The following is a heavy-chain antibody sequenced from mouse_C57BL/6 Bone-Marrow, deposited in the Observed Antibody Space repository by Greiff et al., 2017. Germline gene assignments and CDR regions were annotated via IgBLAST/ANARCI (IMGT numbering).Heavy chain of an antibody. CDR3: RVTTVVASDY. J-gene: IGHJ2*01. CDR2: IDPETGGT. CDR1: GYTFTDYE. V-gene: IGHV1-15*01. D-gene: IGHD1-1*01. Sequence: QVQLQQSGAELVRPAASVTLSCKASGYTFTDYEMHWVKQTPVHGLEWIGAIDPETGGTAYNQKFKGKAILTADKSSSTAYMELRSLTSEDSAVYYCRVTTVVASDYWGQGTTLTVAS.